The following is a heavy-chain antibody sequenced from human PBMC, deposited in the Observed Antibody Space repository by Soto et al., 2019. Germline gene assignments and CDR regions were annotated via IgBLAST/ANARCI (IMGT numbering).Heavy chain of an antibody. Sequence: EVHLVESGGGLVQPGGSLRLSCAASGFTFTTYWMTWVRQAPGKGLEWVANIKQDGSEKYYVDSVEGRFTISRDNAKNSLYLQMNSLRADDTAVYYCEDSGSYTDVWGKGTTVIVAS. CDR3: EDSGSYTDV. D-gene: IGHD3-22*01. V-gene: IGHV3-7*01. CDR1: GFTFTTYW. J-gene: IGHJ6*03. CDR2: IKQDGSEK.